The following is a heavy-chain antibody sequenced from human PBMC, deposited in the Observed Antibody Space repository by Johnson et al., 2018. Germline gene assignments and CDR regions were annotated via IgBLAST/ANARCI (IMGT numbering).Heavy chain of an antibody. CDR2: ISYSGSP. CDR1: GGSISTNY. D-gene: IGHD5-24*01. J-gene: IGHJ6*02. V-gene: IGHV4-59*01. Sequence: QVQLQESGPGLVKPSDTLSLTCTVSGGSISTNYWSWLRQPPGKGLEWLGYISYSGSPNSNPSLKSRATISADTSRHEFSLKRSSVTAADTAVYYWARDLHGRRMDVWGQGTTVTVSS. CDR3: ARDLHGRRMDV.